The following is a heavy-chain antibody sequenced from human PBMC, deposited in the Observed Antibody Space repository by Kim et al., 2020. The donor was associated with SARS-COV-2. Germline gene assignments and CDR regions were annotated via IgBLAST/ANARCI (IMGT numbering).Heavy chain of an antibody. V-gene: IGHV3-49*01. J-gene: IGHJ4*02. D-gene: IGHD3-22*01. CDR3: TSGPYYYDSAAYYHDY. CDR1: GLNFDDYA. CDR2: IRSKRYDETT. Sequence: GGSLRLCCITSGLNFDDYAMSWFRQAPGKGLEWVAFIRSKRYDETTEYAASVKGRFIISRDGSKRIAYLQMNGLKTEDTAVYYCTSGPYYYDSAAYYHDYWGQGTLVTVSS.